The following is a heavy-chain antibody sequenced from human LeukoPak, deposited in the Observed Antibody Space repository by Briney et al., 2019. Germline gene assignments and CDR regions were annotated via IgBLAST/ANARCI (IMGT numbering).Heavy chain of an antibody. CDR3: AEGRIAAAGTPAEYFQH. J-gene: IGHJ1*01. D-gene: IGHD6-13*01. CDR2: ISGSGGST. Sequence: GGPLRLSCAASGFTFSSYAMSWVRQAPGKGLEWVSAISGSGGSTYYADSVKGRFTISRDNSKNTLYLQMNSLRAEDTAVYYRAEGRIAAAGTPAEYFQHWGQGTLVTVSS. CDR1: GFTFSSYA. V-gene: IGHV3-23*01.